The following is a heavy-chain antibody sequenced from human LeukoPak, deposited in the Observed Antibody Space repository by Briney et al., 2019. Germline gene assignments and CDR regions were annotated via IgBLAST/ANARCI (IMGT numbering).Heavy chain of an antibody. CDR1: GFTFSRYS. D-gene: IGHD3-10*01. Sequence: GGSLRLSCAASGFTFSRYSMNWVRQAPGKGLEWVSSISSSSSYIYYADSVKGRFTISRDNAKNSLYLQMNSLRAEDTAVYYCARDTGYGSGSSDYYYGMDVWGQGTTVTVSS. J-gene: IGHJ6*02. CDR2: ISSSSSYI. V-gene: IGHV3-21*01. CDR3: ARDTGYGSGSSDYYYGMDV.